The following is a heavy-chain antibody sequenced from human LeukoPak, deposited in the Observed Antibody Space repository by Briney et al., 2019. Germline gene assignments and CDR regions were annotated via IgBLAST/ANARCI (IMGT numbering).Heavy chain of an antibody. CDR1: GFTFRTSG. CDR2: ISGSGVST. Sequence: GGSLRLSCAASGFTFRTSGMSWVRQAPGKGLEWVSAISGSGVSTYYADSVKGRFTISRDNSKNTLYLQMNSLRAEDTAVYYCARGIKITIFGVVTRNYYFDYWGQGTLVTVSS. CDR3: ARGIKITIFGVVTRNYYFDY. D-gene: IGHD3-3*01. V-gene: IGHV3-23*01. J-gene: IGHJ4*02.